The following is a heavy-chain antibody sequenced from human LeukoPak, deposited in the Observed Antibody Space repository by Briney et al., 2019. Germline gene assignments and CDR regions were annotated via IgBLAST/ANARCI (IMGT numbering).Heavy chain of an antibody. D-gene: IGHD3-10*02. CDR3: ARDHPMSDAFDI. J-gene: IGHJ3*02. CDR1: GFSISSYW. CDR2: IKEDGSEK. V-gene: IGHV3-7*01. Sequence: GGSLRLSCAASGFSISSYWMTWVRQAPGKGLEWVANIKEDGSEKYYVDSVKGRFTISRDNAKNSLYLQMNSLRAEDTAVYYCARDHPMSDAFDIWGQGTMVTVSS.